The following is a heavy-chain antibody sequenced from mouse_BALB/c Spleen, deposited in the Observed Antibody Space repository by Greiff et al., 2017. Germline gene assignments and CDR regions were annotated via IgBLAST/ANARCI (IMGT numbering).Heavy chain of an antibody. Sequence: VQLQQSGAELMKPGASVKISCKATGYTFSSYWIEWVKQRPGHGLEWIGAILPGSGSTDYNEKFKGKATFTADTSSNTAYMQLSSLTSEDSAVYFCARGGSTMIATKDYWGQGTTLTVSS. J-gene: IGHJ2*01. V-gene: IGHV1-9*01. CDR2: ILPGSGST. D-gene: IGHD2-4*01. CDR1: GYTFSSYW. CDR3: ARGGSTMIATKDY.